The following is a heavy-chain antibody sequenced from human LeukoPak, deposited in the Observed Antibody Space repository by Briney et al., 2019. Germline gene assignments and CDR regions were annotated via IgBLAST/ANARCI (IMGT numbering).Heavy chain of an antibody. J-gene: IGHJ3*02. CDR2: ISGSGSKT. Sequence: GGALRLSCAASGFTFSTCAINWVRQAPGKGLEWVSAISGSGSKTFYADSVKGRFTISRDNPKNTLYLQMNSLRPEDTAVYYCVKEPRGYSFSFDIWGQGTMVTVSS. D-gene: IGHD5-18*01. V-gene: IGHV3-23*01. CDR1: GFTFSTCA. CDR3: VKEPRGYSFSFDI.